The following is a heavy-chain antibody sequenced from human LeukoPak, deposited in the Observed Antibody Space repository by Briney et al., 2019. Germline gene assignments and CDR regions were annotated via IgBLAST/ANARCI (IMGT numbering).Heavy chain of an antibody. J-gene: IGHJ3*02. V-gene: IGHV4-39*01. D-gene: IGHD4-23*01. CDR2: IYYSGTT. CDR3: ARPGLGDYGGNQEDAFDI. Sequence: SETLSLTCTVSGASLGSSAHYWGWIRQPPGRGLEWIGTIYYSGTTYYNPSLKSRVTISVDTSKNQFSLKLSSVTAADTAVYYCARPGLGDYGGNQEDAFDIWGQGTMVTVSS. CDR1: GASLGSSAHY.